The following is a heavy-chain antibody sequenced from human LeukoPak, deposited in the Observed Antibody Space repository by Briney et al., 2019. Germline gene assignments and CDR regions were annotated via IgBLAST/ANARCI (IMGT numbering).Heavy chain of an antibody. CDR3: ARVRAYCGGDCYSFDY. J-gene: IGHJ4*02. Sequence: PSETLSLTCTVSGGSISSGSYYWSWIRQPAGKGLEWIGRIYTSGSTNYNPSLKSRVTISVDTSKNQFSLKLSSVTAADTAVYYCARVRAYCGGDCYSFDYWGQGTLVTVSS. V-gene: IGHV4-61*02. CDR1: GGSISSGSYY. CDR2: IYTSGST. D-gene: IGHD2-21*02.